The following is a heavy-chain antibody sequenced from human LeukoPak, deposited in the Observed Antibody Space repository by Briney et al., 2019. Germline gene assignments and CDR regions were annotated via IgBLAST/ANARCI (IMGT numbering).Heavy chain of an antibody. D-gene: IGHD4-17*01. V-gene: IGHV3-53*01. J-gene: IGHJ3*02. CDR1: GFTVSSNY. CDR2: IYSGGST. Sequence: GGSLRLSCAASGFTVSSNYMSWVRQAPGKGLEWVSVIYSGGSTYYADSVKGRFTISRDNSKNTLYLQMTSLRAEDTPVYYCARAAVTTDAFDIWGQETMVTVSS. CDR3: ARAAVTTDAFDI.